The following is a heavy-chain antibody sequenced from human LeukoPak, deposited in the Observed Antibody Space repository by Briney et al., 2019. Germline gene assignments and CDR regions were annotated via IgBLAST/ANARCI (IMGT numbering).Heavy chain of an antibody. CDR3: ASHPGYSSSWYDY. CDR2: IYHGGRT. V-gene: IGHV4-38-2*02. Sequence: SETLSLTCTVSGYSISSGYYWGWIRQTPGKGLEWIGYIYHGGRTDYNPSLKSRVTISVDTSKNQFSLKLSSVTAADTAVYYCASHPGYSSSWYDYWGQGTLVTVSS. D-gene: IGHD6-13*01. J-gene: IGHJ4*02. CDR1: GYSISSGYY.